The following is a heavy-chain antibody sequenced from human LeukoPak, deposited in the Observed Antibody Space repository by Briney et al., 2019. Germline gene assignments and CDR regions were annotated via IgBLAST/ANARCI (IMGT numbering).Heavy chain of an antibody. Sequence: ASVKVSCKASGYTFTSYGISWVRQAPGQGLEWMGWISAYNGNTNYAQKFQGRVTITRDTSASTAYMELSSLRSEDTAVYYCAREFSTYYYDSSGLLGLGYWGQGTLVTVSS. D-gene: IGHD3-22*01. V-gene: IGHV1-18*01. CDR3: AREFSTYYYDSSGLLGLGY. CDR2: ISAYNGNT. J-gene: IGHJ4*02. CDR1: GYTFTSYG.